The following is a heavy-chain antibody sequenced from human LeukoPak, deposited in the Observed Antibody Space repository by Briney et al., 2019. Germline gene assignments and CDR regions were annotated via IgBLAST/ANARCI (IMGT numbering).Heavy chain of an antibody. CDR1: GFTFSSYG. J-gene: IGHJ4*02. CDR3: ARAPYSSGLSPDY. Sequence: PGGSLRLSCVTSGFTFSSYGMHWVRQAPGRGLEWVAVISYDGSNKYYADSVKGRFTISRDNSENMLYLQMNRLRAEDTAVYYCARAPYSSGLSPDYWGQGTLVTVSS. V-gene: IGHV3-30*03. CDR2: ISYDGSNK. D-gene: IGHD6-19*01.